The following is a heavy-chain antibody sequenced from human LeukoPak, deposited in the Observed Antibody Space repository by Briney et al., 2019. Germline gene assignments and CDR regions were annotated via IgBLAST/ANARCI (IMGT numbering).Heavy chain of an antibody. Sequence: PGGSLRLSCAASGFTFSAYSMNWVRQAPGKGLEWVSYISSSSSTTYYADSVKGRFTISRDNAKGSLYLQMNSLRDEDTAVYYCARGLYLYSSGWHFDYWGQGTLLTVSS. CDR3: ARGLYLYSSGWHFDY. CDR2: ISSSSSTT. CDR1: GFTFSAYS. V-gene: IGHV3-48*02. D-gene: IGHD6-19*01. J-gene: IGHJ4*02.